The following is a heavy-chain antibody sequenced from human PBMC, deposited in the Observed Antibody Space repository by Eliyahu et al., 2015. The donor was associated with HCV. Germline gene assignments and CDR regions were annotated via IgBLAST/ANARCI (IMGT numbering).Heavy chain of an antibody. CDR3: AKDSPPYGMDV. CDR2: ISGSGGST. Sequence: QAPGKGLEWVSAISGSGGSTYYADSVKGRFTISRDNSKNTLYLQMNSLRAEDTAVYYCAKDSPPYGMDVWGQGTTVTVSS. V-gene: IGHV3-23*01. J-gene: IGHJ6*02.